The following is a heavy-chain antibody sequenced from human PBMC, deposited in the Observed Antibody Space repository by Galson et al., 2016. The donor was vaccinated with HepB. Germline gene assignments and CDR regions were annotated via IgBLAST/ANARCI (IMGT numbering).Heavy chain of an antibody. V-gene: IGHV3-21*01. J-gene: IGHJ5*02. Sequence: SLRLSCAASGFTFRDFPMVWVRQAPGQGLEWVSSISSDGVYTYYADSLKGRFSISRDSAKNSVYLQMNSLRVEDTAVYYCAREGSLGAGRGNWFDPWGQGILVTVSS. CDR1: GFTFRDFP. D-gene: IGHD3-10*01. CDR2: ISSDGVYT. CDR3: AREGSLGAGRGNWFDP.